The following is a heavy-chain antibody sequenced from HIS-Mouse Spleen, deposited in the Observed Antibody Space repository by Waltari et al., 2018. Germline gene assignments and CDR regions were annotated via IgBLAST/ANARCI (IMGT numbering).Heavy chain of an antibody. CDR3: AREIPYSSSWYDWYFDL. D-gene: IGHD6-13*01. V-gene: IGHV4-39*07. CDR2: IYYSGST. J-gene: IGHJ2*01. Sequence: QLQLQESGPGLVKPSETLSLTYTVSGRSISSSSYYWGWNRQPTGKGLEWIGSIYYSGSTYYNPSLKSRVTISVDTSKNQFSLKLSSVTAADTAVYYCAREIPYSSSWYDWYFDLWGRGTLVTVSS. CDR1: GRSISSSSYY.